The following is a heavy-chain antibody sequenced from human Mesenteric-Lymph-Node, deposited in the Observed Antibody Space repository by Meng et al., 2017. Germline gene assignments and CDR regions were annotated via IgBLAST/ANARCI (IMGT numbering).Heavy chain of an antibody. V-gene: IGHV3-30*04. Sequence: GGSLRLSCAASGFTFSNYAMHWVRQAPGKGLEWVAVISYDGSNKYYADSVKGRFTISRDNSKNTLYLQMNSLRAEDTAVYYCARPTGKGYSSSWTKHFDYWGQGTLVTVSS. CDR3: ARPTGKGYSSSWTKHFDY. J-gene: IGHJ4*02. D-gene: IGHD6-13*01. CDR2: ISYDGSNK. CDR1: GFTFSNYA.